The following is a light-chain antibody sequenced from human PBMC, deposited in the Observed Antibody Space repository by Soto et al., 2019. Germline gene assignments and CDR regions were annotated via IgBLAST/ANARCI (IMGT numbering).Light chain of an antibody. CDR2: LNSDGSH. CDR1: SGHSRYA. Sequence: QLVLTQSPSASASLGASVKLTCTLSSGHSRYAIAWHQQQPEKGPRYLMKLNSDGSHSKGDGIPDRFSGSSSGAERYLTISSLQSEDDADYYCQTWGTGTVVFGGGTKLTVL. CDR3: QTWGTGTVV. V-gene: IGLV4-69*01. J-gene: IGLJ2*01.